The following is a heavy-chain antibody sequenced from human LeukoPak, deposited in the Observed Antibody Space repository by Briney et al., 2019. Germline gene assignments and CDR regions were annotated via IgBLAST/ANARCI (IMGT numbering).Heavy chain of an antibody. D-gene: IGHD2-21*02. CDR2: INPNSGGT. Sequence: ASVTVSCKASGYTFTSYYMHWVRQAPGQGLEWMGWINPNSGGTNYAQKFQGRVTMTRDTSISTAYMELSRLRSDDTAVYYCARDRYIVVVTALTEFDYWGQGTLVTVSS. J-gene: IGHJ4*02. CDR1: GYTFTSYY. V-gene: IGHV1-2*02. CDR3: ARDRYIVVVTALTEFDY.